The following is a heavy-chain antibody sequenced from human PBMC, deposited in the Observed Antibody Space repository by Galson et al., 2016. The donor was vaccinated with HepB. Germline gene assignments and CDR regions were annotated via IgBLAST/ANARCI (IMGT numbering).Heavy chain of an antibody. Sequence: SLRLSCAASGFSFSVFYMHWVRQVPGKGLVWVSRINPDGSGTHYADFVRGRFTISRDNAKNTLHLQMNSLRGEDNAVYYCVRDHWGVEYWGQGTLVTVSS. CDR1: GFSFSVFY. V-gene: IGHV3-74*01. CDR2: INPDGSGT. D-gene: IGHD7-27*01. J-gene: IGHJ4*02. CDR3: VRDHWGVEY.